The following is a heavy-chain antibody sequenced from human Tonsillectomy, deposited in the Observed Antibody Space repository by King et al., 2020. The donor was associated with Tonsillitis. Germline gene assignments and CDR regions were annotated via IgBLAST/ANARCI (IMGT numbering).Heavy chain of an antibody. D-gene: IGHD1-14*01. CDR2: ITGSGGGT. V-gene: IGHV3-23*04. CDR3: AKSGTRDPTGSLDF. J-gene: IGHJ4*02. Sequence: VQLVESGGGLVQPGGSLRLSCAASGFTFRSYAMSWVRQAPGKGLEWVSGITGSGGGTYYADPVKGRFTISRDNSKKTLYLQMNSLRAEDTAVYYCAKSGTRDPTGSLDFWGQGTLVTVSS. CDR1: GFTFRSYA.